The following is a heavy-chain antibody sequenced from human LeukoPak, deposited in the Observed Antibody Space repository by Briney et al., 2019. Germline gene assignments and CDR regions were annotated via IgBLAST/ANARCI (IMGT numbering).Heavy chain of an antibody. CDR2: ISTSGSSI. D-gene: IGHD6-13*01. V-gene: IGHV3-48*03. CDR3: ARVPEYSSSWFQTRGVLDY. Sequence: QPGGSLRLSCAASGFTFSTYEINWVRQAPGKGLEWLSHISTSGSSIHYADSVKGRFTISRDNAKNSLYLQMNSLRAEDTAVYYCARVPEYSSSWFQTRGVLDYWGRGTLVTVSS. CDR1: GFTFSTYE. J-gene: IGHJ4*02.